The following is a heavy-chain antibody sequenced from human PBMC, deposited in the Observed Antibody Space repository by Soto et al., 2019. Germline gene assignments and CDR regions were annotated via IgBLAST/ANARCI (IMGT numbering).Heavy chain of an antibody. CDR1: GFSLSTTTVG. Sequence: QITLKESGPTLVKPTQTLTLTCTLSGFSLSTTTVGVAWIRQPPGKALEWLALIYWDDDRRYIPSLKNRLTITKDTPGGQVVLTMTTMDPEDTATYYCAQVTPIDFIGYYFHYWGPGILVTVSS. D-gene: IGHD3-9*01. CDR2: IYWDDDR. J-gene: IGHJ4*02. V-gene: IGHV2-5*02. CDR3: AQVTPIDFIGYYFHY.